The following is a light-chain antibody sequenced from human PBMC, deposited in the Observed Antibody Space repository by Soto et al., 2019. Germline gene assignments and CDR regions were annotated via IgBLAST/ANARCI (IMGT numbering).Light chain of an antibody. Sequence: DIQMTKSPSSLSASVGDRVTITCRASQSITTYLNWSQQRPGKAPELLIYSASTLQSGVPSRFSGSGSGTDFTLTISSLQPEDFATYYCQQTYTAPWTFGQGTKVDIK. CDR1: QSITTY. V-gene: IGKV1-39*01. CDR3: QQTYTAPWT. J-gene: IGKJ1*01. CDR2: SAS.